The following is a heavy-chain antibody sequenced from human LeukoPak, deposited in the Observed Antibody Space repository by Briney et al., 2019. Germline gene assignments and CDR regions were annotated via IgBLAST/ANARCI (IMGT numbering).Heavy chain of an antibody. CDR3: GIDPNGDYIGAFDF. Sequence: PGGSLRLSCVASGIAFRNYAMTWVCQAPGKGLEWVSSITGSGTTTRYADSVKGRFTISRDNSVGTLYLQLNSLSAADTAVYYCGIDPNGDYIGAFDFWGQGTKVTASS. V-gene: IGHV3-23*01. CDR1: GIAFRNYA. CDR2: ITGSGTTT. J-gene: IGHJ3*01. D-gene: IGHD4-17*01.